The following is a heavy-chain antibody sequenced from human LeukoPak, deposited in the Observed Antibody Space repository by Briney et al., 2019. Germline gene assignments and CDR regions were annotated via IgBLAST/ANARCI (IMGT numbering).Heavy chain of an antibody. D-gene: IGHD2-21*02. CDR3: AKDLAYCGGDCYSSWDY. J-gene: IGHJ4*02. V-gene: IGHV4-59*01. CDR1: GGSISRNY. CDR2: IYYSGST. Sequence: SETLSLTCTVSGGSISRNYWNWIRQPPGKGLEWIGHIYYSGSTNYNPSLKSRVTISVDTSKNQFTLKLSSVTAADTAVYYCAKDLAYCGGDCYSSWDYWGQGTLVTVSS.